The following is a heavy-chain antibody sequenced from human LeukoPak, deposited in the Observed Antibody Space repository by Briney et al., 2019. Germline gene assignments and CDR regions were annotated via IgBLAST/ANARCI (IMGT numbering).Heavy chain of an antibody. CDR3: ARDNWDYGVHAFDI. CDR1: GFTFSSYG. CDR2: IWYDGSNK. V-gene: IGHV3-33*01. Sequence: GGSLRLSCAASGFTFSSYGMHWVRQAPGKGLEWVAVIWYDGSNKYYADSVKGRFTISRDNSKNTLYLQMNSLRAEDTAVYYCARDNWDYGVHAFDIWGQGTMVTVSS. J-gene: IGHJ3*02. D-gene: IGHD1-7*01.